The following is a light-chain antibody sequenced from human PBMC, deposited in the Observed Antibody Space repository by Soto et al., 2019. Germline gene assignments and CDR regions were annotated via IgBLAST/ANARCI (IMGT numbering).Light chain of an antibody. CDR2: DVS. V-gene: IGLV2-14*03. Sequence: QSALTQPASVSGSPGQSITISCTGTSSDIGGYNFVSWYQHHPGKAPKLLIHDVSHRPSGVSSRFSGSKSGNTASLTISGLQAEDEADYYCNSYRTVSTYVFGTGTKVTVL. CDR3: NSYRTVSTYV. CDR1: SSDIGGYNF. J-gene: IGLJ1*01.